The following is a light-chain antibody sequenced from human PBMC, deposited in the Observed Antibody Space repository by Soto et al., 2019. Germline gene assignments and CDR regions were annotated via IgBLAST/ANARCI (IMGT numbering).Light chain of an antibody. CDR2: EVN. CDR1: STDVGGYNY. V-gene: IGLV2-14*01. CDR3: QSYDSSLSGYV. J-gene: IGLJ1*01. Sequence: QSVLAQPSSVSGSPGQSITISCTGTSTDVGGYNYVSWYQHHPGKGPKLIIYEVNNRPSGVSDRFSGSKSGNKASLTISGLQAEDEADYYCQSYDSSLSGYVFGTGTKVTVL.